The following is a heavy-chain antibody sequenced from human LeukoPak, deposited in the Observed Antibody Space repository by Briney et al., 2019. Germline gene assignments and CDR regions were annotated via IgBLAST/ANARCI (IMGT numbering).Heavy chain of an antibody. D-gene: IGHD3-3*01. CDR2: ISYDGSNK. V-gene: IGHV3-30*04. Sequence: GGSQRLSCAASGFTFSSYAMHWVRQAPGKGLEWVAVISYDGSNKYYADSVKGRFTISRDNSKNTLYLQMNSLRAEDTAVYYCARARFLEWLLYGYGMDVWGQGTTVTVSS. CDR1: GFTFSSYA. CDR3: ARARFLEWLLYGYGMDV. J-gene: IGHJ6*02.